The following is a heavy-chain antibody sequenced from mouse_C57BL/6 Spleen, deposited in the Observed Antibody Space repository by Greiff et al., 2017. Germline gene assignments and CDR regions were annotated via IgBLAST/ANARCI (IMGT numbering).Heavy chain of an antibody. CDR3: AGYGNPFAY. D-gene: IGHD2-1*01. J-gene: IGHJ3*01. V-gene: IGHV1-26*01. Sequence: EVQLQQSGPELVKPGASVKISCKASGYTFTDYYMNWVKQSHGKGLEWIGDINPNNGGTSYNQKFKGKATLTVDKSSSTAYMERRSLTSEDSAVYYCAGYGNPFAYWGQGTLVTVSA. CDR1: GYTFTDYY. CDR2: INPNNGGT.